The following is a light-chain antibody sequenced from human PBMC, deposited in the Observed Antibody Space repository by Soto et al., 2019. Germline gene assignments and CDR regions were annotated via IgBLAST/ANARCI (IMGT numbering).Light chain of an antibody. Sequence: QSVLTQPASVSGSPGQSITISCTGSSSDVGSYNFVSWHQQHPGKAPKLMIYEGSKRPSGVSNRFSGSKSGNTASLTLSGLQAEDEADYYCCSYAGRSTWVFGGGTKVTVL. CDR3: CSYAGRSTWV. V-gene: IGLV2-23*01. J-gene: IGLJ3*02. CDR2: EGS. CDR1: SSDVGSYNF.